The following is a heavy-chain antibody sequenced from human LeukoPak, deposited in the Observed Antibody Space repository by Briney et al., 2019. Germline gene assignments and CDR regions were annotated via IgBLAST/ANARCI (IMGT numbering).Heavy chain of an antibody. Sequence: SETLSLTCTVSGGSISNSSYYWGWIRQPPGKGLEWIGSIYYSGSTYYNPSLKSRATISADTSKNQFSLKLSSMTAADTAVYYCTRARSSGWGHNFDYWGQGTRVTVSA. CDR1: GGSISNSSYY. CDR3: TRARSSGWGHNFDY. D-gene: IGHD6-19*01. J-gene: IGHJ4*02. V-gene: IGHV4-39*07. CDR2: IYYSGST.